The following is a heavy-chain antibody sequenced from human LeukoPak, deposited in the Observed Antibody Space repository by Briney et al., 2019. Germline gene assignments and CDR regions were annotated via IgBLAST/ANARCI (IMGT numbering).Heavy chain of an antibody. V-gene: IGHV3-11*01. CDR3: ARASVVTSPFDY. CDR1: GFTFSDYY. CDR2: ISSSGGSI. D-gene: IGHD4-23*01. J-gene: IGHJ4*02. Sequence: GGSLRHSCAASGFTFSDYYMSWIRQAPGKGLEWVSYISSSGGSIYYADSVKGRFTISRDNAKNSLYLQMNTLRADDTAVYYCARASVVTSPFDYWGQGTLVTVSS.